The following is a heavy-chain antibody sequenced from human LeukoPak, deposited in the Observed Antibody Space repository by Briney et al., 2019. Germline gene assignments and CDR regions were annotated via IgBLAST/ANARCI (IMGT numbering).Heavy chain of an antibody. J-gene: IGHJ5*02. CDR2: ISGSDDNT. D-gene: IGHD6-13*01. V-gene: IGHV3-23*01. CDR3: ARDVQIAAAGTWFDP. Sequence: GGSLRLSCAASGFTFSTYAMSWVRQAPGKGLEWVSGISGSDDNTYYADSVEGRFTISRDNAKNSLYLQMNSLRAEDTAVYYCARDVQIAAAGTWFDPWGQGTLVTVSS. CDR1: GFTFSTYA.